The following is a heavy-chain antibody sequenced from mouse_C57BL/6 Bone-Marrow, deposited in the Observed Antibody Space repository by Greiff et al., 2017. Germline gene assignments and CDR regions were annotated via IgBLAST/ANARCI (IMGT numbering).Heavy chain of an antibody. J-gene: IGHJ4*01. D-gene: IGHD1-1*01. CDR2: INPNNGGT. CDR3: ASYGSDAMDY. Sequence: EVQLQQSGPELVKPGASVKISCKASGYTFTDYYMNWVKQCHGKSLEWIGDINPNNGGTSYNQKFKGKATLTVDKSTSTAYIELRRLTSEVSAVYYCASYGSDAMDYWGQGTSVTVSS. CDR1: GYTFTDYY. V-gene: IGHV1-26*01.